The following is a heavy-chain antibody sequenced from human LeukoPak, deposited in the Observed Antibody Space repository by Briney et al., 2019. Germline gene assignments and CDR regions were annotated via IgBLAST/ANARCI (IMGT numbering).Heavy chain of an antibody. V-gene: IGHV4-39*02. CDR3: AREDTAMVPDY. J-gene: IGHJ4*02. CDR2: IYYSGST. Sequence: PSETLSLTCTVSGGSISSSSYYWGWIRQPPGKGLEWIGSIYYSGSTYYSPSLRRRVTISVDTSKNQFSLKVSSVTAADTAVYYCAREDTAMVPDYWGQGTLVTVSS. CDR1: GGSISSSSYY. D-gene: IGHD5-18*01.